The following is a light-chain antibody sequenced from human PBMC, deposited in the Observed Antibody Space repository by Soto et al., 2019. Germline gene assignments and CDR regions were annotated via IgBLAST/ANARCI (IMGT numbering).Light chain of an antibody. J-gene: IGKJ5*01. CDR1: QSISSN. CDR3: QQYDNWPPLT. V-gene: IGKV3-15*01. Sequence: EIVVTQSPATLSVSPGERAALSCRASQSISSNLAWYQQKPGQAPRLLIYGASTRAAGFPARFSGSGSGTEFTLTISSLQSEDFAVYYCQQYDNWPPLTFGQGTRLEIK. CDR2: GAS.